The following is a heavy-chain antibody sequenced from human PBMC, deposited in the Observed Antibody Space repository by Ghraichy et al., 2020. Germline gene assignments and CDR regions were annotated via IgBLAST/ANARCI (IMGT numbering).Heavy chain of an antibody. CDR2: INHSGST. CDR1: GGSFSGYY. Sequence: SETLSLTCAVYGGSFSGYYWSWIRQPPGKGLEWIGEINHSGSTNYNPSLKSRVTISVDTSKNQFSLKLSSVTAADTAVYYCARHVSRHYTIDYWGQGTLVTVSS. CDR3: ARHVSRHYTIDY. D-gene: IGHD4-11*01. J-gene: IGHJ4*02. V-gene: IGHV4-34*01.